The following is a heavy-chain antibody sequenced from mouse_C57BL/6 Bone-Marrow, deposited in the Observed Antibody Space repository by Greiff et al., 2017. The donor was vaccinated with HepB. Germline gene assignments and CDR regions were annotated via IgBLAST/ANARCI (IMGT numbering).Heavy chain of an antibody. CDR3: ARESYDEDDYAVDY. CDR1: GYTFTSYG. D-gene: IGHD2-3*01. V-gene: IGHV1-81*01. Sequence: VQLQQSGAELARPGASVKLSCKASGYTFTSYGISWVKQRTGQGLEWIGEIYPRSGNTYYNEKFKGKATLTADTSSSTAYMQLRSLTSEDSAVYFCARESYDEDDYAVDYGGQGTSVTVSS. J-gene: IGHJ4*01. CDR2: IYPRSGNT.